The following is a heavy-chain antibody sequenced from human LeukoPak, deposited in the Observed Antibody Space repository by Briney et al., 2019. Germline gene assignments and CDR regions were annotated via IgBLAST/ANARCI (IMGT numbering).Heavy chain of an antibody. D-gene: IGHD6-13*01. CDR2: IYYSGNT. J-gene: IGHJ4*02. CDR1: GVSISGYY. CDR3: ARNFGSSWYYFDY. V-gene: IGHV4-59*01. Sequence: SETLSLTCTASGVSISGYYWSWIRQPPGKGLEWIWYIYYSGNTNYNPSPKSRVTISVDTSNNQSSLKLSSLTAADTAVYYCARNFGSSWYYFDYWGQGTLVTVSS.